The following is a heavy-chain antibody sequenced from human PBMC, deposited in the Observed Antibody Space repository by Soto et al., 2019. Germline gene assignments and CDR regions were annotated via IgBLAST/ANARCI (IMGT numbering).Heavy chain of an antibody. CDR1: GGSFSGYY. J-gene: IGHJ4*02. Sequence: QVQLQQWGAGLLKPSETLSLTCAVYGGSFSGYYWSWIRQPPGKGLEWIGAINHSGSTKYNPSLQSRDTISVDASMNPFSLKRSSVTAAYTAVYYCARDYGGNVFAYWRQGTLGTVSS. CDR3: ARDYGGNVFAY. CDR2: INHSGST. V-gene: IGHV4-34*01. D-gene: IGHD4-17*01.